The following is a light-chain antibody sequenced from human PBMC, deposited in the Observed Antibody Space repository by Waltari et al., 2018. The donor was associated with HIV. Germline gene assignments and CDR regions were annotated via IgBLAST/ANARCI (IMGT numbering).Light chain of an antibody. J-gene: IGLJ1*01. CDR1: SSDVGDYNY. CDR2: DVS. CDR3: SSYTSSSTRV. V-gene: IGLV2-14*03. Sequence: QSALTQPASVSGSPGQSITISCTGTSSDVGDYNYVSWYQHHPGKAPKLIIYDVSNRPSGVSNRFSGSKSGNTASLTISGLQTEDEADYYCSSYTSSSTRVFGTGTKVTVL.